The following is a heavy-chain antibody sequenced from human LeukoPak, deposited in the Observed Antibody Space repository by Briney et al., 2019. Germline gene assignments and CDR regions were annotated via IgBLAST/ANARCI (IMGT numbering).Heavy chain of an antibody. V-gene: IGHV3-23*01. D-gene: IGHD2-15*01. J-gene: IGHJ3*02. CDR2: ITNSGGST. Sequence: GGSLRLSCAAFGFTFNIYAMSWVRQAPGKGLEWVSSITNSGGSTHYADSVKGRFTISRDNSKNTLYLQMDSLRAEDTALYYCAKGLGGFDIWGQGTMVTVSS. CDR1: GFTFNIYA. CDR3: AKGLGGFDI.